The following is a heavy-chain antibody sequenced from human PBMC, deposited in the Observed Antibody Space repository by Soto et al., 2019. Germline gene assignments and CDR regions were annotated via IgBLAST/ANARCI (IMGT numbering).Heavy chain of an antibody. Sequence: SEALSLTWTVSGGSISSGDYDWSWIRQRPGKGLEWIGYIDYSGRTYYNPSLKSRVTISVDTSKNQFSLKLSSVTAADTPVYYCARTTFFGSGSYFWYFHYWGQGTLVSVSS. D-gene: IGHD3-10*01. CDR3: ARTTFFGSGSYFWYFHY. V-gene: IGHV4-30-4*01. J-gene: IGHJ4*02. CDR1: GGSISSGDYD. CDR2: IDYSGRT.